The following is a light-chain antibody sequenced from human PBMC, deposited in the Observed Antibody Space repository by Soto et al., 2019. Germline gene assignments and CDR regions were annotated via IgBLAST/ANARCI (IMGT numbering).Light chain of an antibody. Sequence: QSVLTQPPSVSGAPGQRVTISCTGSSSNIGAGYDAHWYQQLPGRAPKLLIYSNTNRPSGVPDRFSGSKSGTSASLAITGLQAEDEADYYCLSFDSSLSVVFGGGTKLTVL. CDR1: SSNIGAGYD. CDR3: LSFDSSLSVV. V-gene: IGLV1-40*01. J-gene: IGLJ2*01. CDR2: SNT.